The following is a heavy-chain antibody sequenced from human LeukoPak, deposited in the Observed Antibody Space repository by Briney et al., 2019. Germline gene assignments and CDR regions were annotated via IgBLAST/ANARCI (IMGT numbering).Heavy chain of an antibody. Sequence: ASVKVSCKASGYTFTGYYMHWVQQAPGQGLEWMGWINPNSGGTNYAQKFQGRVTMTRDTSISTAYMELSRLRSDDTAVYYCARGPTGYGGYVHYWGQGTLVTVSS. CDR1: GYTFTGYY. CDR3: ARGPTGYGGYVHY. CDR2: INPNSGGT. V-gene: IGHV1-2*02. J-gene: IGHJ4*02. D-gene: IGHD5-12*01.